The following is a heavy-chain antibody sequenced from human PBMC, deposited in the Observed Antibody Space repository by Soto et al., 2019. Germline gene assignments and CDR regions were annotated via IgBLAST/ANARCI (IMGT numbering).Heavy chain of an antibody. D-gene: IGHD2-21*02. V-gene: IGHV1-3*01. J-gene: IGHJ4*02. CDR3: ARAWVVVTAPDY. CDR2: INAGNGNT. CDR1: WYPFTSSA. Sequence: ASVEVSCKGSWYPFTSSALHLVRQAPGQRLEWMGWINAGNGNTKYSQKFQGRVTITRDTSASTAYMELSSLRSEDTAVYYCARAWVVVTAPDYWGQGTLVTVSS.